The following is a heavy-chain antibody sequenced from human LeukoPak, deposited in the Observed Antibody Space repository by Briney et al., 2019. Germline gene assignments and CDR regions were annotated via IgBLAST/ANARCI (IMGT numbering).Heavy chain of an antibody. J-gene: IGHJ5*02. D-gene: IGHD1-26*01. CDR1: GYTFTSYG. CDR2: INPNSGGT. CDR3: ARDRIARLGGSYRYNCFDP. V-gene: IGHV1-18*01. Sequence: ASVKVSCKASGYTFTSYGISWVRQAPGQGLEWMGWINPNSGGTNYAQKFQGRVTMTTDTSTGTAYLELRSLTSDDTALYYCARDRIARLGGSYRYNCFDPWGQGTLVTVSS.